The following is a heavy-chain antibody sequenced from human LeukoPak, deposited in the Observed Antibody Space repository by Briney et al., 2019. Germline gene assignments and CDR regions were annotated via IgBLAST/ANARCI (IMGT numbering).Heavy chain of an antibody. V-gene: IGHV3-33*01. D-gene: IGHD4-17*01. Sequence: GGSLRLSCAASGFTFSIYGMHWVRQAPGKGLEWVAVIWYDGSNKYYADSVKGRFTISRDNSKNTLYLQMNSLRPEDTAVYYCARTTPNDYGDYGVDYWGQGTLVTVSS. CDR3: ARTTPNDYGDYGVDY. CDR2: IWYDGSNK. J-gene: IGHJ4*02. CDR1: GFTFSIYG.